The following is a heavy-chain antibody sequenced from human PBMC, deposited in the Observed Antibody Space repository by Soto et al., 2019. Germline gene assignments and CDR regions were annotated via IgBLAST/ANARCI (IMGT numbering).Heavy chain of an antibody. V-gene: IGHV4-39*01. D-gene: IGHD6-13*01. Sequence: PSETLSLTCIVSGGSISSSSYYWGWIRQPPGKGLEWIGSIYYSGSTYYNPSLKSRVTISVDTSKNQFSLKLSSVTAADTAVYYCARQTGAAATDYYYGMDAWGQGTTVTVSS. J-gene: IGHJ6*02. CDR1: GGSISSSSYY. CDR2: IYYSGST. CDR3: ARQTGAAATDYYYGMDA.